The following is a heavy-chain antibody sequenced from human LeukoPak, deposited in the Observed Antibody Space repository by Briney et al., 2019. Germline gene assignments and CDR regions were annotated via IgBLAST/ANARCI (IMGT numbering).Heavy chain of an antibody. J-gene: IGHJ2*01. V-gene: IGHV4-34*01. CDR1: GGSFSGYY. Sequence: PSETLSLTCAVYGGSFSGYYWSWIRQPPGKGLEWIGEINHSGSTNYNPSLKSRVTISVDTSKNQFSLKLSSVTAADTAVYYCARLTRYIWNWYFDLWGRGTLVTVSS. CDR3: ARLTRYIWNWYFDL. CDR2: INHSGST. D-gene: IGHD1-1*01.